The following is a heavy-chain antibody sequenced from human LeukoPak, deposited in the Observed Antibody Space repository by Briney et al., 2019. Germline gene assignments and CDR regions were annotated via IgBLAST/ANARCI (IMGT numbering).Heavy chain of an antibody. CDR2: INPNSGGT. J-gene: IGHJ4*02. V-gene: IGHV1-2*02. Sequence: ASVKVSCKASGYTFTGYYMHWVRQAPGQGLEWMGWINPNSGGTNYAQKFQGRVTMTRDTSISTAYMEQSRLRYDDTAVYYCAGARDLIVVFDYWGQGTLVTVSS. D-gene: IGHD3-22*01. CDR1: GYTFTGYY. CDR3: AGARDLIVVFDY.